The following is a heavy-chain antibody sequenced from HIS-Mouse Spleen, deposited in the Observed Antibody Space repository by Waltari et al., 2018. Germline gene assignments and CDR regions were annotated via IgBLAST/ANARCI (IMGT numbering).Heavy chain of an antibody. V-gene: IGHV4-39*07. CDR2: IYYSGGT. J-gene: IGHJ2*01. Sequence: QLQLQESGPGLVKPSETLSLTCTVSGGSIRSICSYWVWIPQPPGRGLEWIGSIYYSGGTYYNPSLKSRVTISVDTSKNQFSLKLSSVTAADTAVYYCAREIPYSSSWYDWYFDLWGRGTLVTVSS. CDR3: AREIPYSSSWYDWYFDL. CDR1: GGSIRSICSY. D-gene: IGHD6-13*01.